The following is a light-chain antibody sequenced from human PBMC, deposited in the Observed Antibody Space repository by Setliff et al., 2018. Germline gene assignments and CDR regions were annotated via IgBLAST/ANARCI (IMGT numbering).Light chain of an antibody. J-gene: IGLJ1*01. CDR3: CSYADTYISV. CDR2: DVT. Sequence: QSALTQPASVSGSPGQSITISCTGTSSDVGDYKYVSWYQQLPGKAPKLIIYDVTKRPSGVPDRFSGSKSGNTASLTISGLQAEDEADYSCCSYADTYISVFGTGTKVTVL. CDR1: SSDVGDYKY. V-gene: IGLV2-11*01.